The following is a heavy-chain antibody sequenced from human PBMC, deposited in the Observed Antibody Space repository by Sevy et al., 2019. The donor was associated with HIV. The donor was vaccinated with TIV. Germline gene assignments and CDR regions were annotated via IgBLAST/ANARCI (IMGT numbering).Heavy chain of an antibody. CDR3: AIDAFDI. J-gene: IGHJ3*02. V-gene: IGHV3-30*03. CDR1: GFTFSSYG. CDR2: ISYDGSNK. Sequence: GGSLRLSCVASGFTFSSYGMHWVRQAPGKGLEWVAVISYDGSNKYYADSVKGRFTISRDNSKNTLYLQMNSLRAEDTAVYYCAIDAFDIWGQGTMVTVSS.